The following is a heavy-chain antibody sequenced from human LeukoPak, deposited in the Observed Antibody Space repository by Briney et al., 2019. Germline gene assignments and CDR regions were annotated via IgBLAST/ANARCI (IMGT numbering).Heavy chain of an antibody. CDR2: INHSGST. D-gene: IGHD5-12*01. J-gene: IGHJ4*02. CDR1: GGSISSSSYY. Sequence: SETLSLTCTVSGGSISSSSYYWGWIRQPPVKGLEWIGEINHSGSTNYNPSLKSRVTISVDTSKNQFSLKLSSVTAADTAVYYCARYGPWLRLRKGFDCWGQGTLVTVSS. CDR3: ARYGPWLRLRKGFDC. V-gene: IGHV4-39*07.